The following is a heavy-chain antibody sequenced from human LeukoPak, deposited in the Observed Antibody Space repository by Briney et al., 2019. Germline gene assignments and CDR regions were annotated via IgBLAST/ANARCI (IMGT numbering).Heavy chain of an antibody. D-gene: IGHD6-13*01. CDR1: GGTFSSYA. Sequence: SVKVSCKASGGTFSSYAFSWVRQAPGQGLEWMGRIIPILGIANYAQKFQGRVTITADKSTSTAYMELSSLRSEDTAVYYCARDRLAAAGYYYYGMDVWGQGTTVTVSS. V-gene: IGHV1-69*04. J-gene: IGHJ6*02. CDR2: IIPILGIA. CDR3: ARDRLAAAGYYYYGMDV.